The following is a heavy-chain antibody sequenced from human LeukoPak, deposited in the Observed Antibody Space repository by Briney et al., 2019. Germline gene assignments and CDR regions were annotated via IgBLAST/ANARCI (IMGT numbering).Heavy chain of an antibody. D-gene: IGHD3-3*02. CDR3: ARAFSRLTNPYYYYYGMDV. CDR1: GFTFSSYA. Sequence: GGSLRLSCAASGFTFSSYAMHWVRQAPGKGLEWVAVISYDGRNKYYADSVKGRFTISRDNSKNTLYLQMNSLRAEDTAVYYCARAFSRLTNPYYYYYGMDVWGQGTTVTVSS. J-gene: IGHJ6*02. CDR2: ISYDGRNK. V-gene: IGHV3-30*04.